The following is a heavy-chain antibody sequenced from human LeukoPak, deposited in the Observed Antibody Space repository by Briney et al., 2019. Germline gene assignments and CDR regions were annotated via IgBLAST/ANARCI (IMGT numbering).Heavy chain of an antibody. D-gene: IGHD3-9*01. CDR1: GGSFSGYY. J-gene: IGHJ6*03. CDR3: ARGRYDILTGYYKGGYYYYYMDV. V-gene: IGHV4-34*01. Sequence: SETLSLTCAVYGGSFSGYYWRSIRHPPGKGMEWIGEINLSGSTNHSPSLKSRVTISVDTSKNQFSLKLSSLTASDTAVYYCARGRYDILTGYYKGGYYYYYMDVWGKGTTVTVSS. CDR2: INLSGST.